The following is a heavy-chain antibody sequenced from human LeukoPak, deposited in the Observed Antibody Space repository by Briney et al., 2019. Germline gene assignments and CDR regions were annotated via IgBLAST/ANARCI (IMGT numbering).Heavy chain of an antibody. CDR2: IKDGGSVK. V-gene: IGHV3-7*03. CDR1: GFTFTSYW. CDR3: ATATRYFDY. Sequence: PGGSLRLSCAVSGFTFTSYWMSWVRQAPGKGLEWVASIKDGGSVKYYVDSVKGRFTISRDNAKNSLHLQMDSLRAEDTAVYYCATATRYFDYWGQGTLVTVSS. J-gene: IGHJ4*02.